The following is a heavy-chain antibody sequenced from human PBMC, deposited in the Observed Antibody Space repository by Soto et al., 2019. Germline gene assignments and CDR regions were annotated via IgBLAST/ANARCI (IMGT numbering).Heavy chain of an antibody. J-gene: IGHJ6*02. CDR3: ARDLGRDWNDGFDYYYGMDV. CDR2: ISAYNGNT. CDR1: GYTFTSYG. V-gene: IGHV1-18*01. D-gene: IGHD1-1*01. Sequence: ASVKVSCKASGYTFTSYGISWVRQAPEQGLEWMGWISAYNGNTNYAQKLQGRVTMTTDTSTSTAYMELRSLRSDDTAVYYCARDLGRDWNDGFDYYYGMDVWGQGTTVTVSS.